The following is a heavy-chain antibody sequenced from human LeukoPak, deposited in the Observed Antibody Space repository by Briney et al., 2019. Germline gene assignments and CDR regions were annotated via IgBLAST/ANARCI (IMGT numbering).Heavy chain of an antibody. CDR3: ARLGYCTNGVCPANV. CDR1: GFTFSSYA. CDR2: ISNSGGRT. J-gene: IGHJ6*02. Sequence: GGSLRLSCAASGFTFSSYAMSWVRQAPGKGLEWVSSISNSGGRTFYTDSVKGRFTISRDNSKITLYLQMNSLRAEDTAVYYCARLGYCTNGVCPANVWGQGTTVTVSS. D-gene: IGHD2-8*01. V-gene: IGHV3-23*01.